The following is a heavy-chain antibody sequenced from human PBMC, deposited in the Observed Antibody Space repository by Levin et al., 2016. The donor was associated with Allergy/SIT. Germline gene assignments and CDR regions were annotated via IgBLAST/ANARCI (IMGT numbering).Heavy chain of an antibody. J-gene: IGHJ4*02. D-gene: IGHD1-26*01. Sequence: WVRQAPGQGLEYVGWISGYNGNTHYAQKFQDRVTLTTDTSTNTAYLELRRLTSDDTAIYYCARDPLSYTVGATHDFWGPGTLVTVSS. V-gene: IGHV1-18*01. CDR3: ARDPLSYTVGATHDF. CDR2: ISGYNGNT.